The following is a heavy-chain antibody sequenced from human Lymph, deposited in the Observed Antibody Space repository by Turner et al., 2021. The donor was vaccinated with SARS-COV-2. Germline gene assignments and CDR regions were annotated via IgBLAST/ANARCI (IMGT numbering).Heavy chain of an antibody. CDR3: AKEGFSGRRLQLVPYSAY. J-gene: IGHJ4*02. CDR2: ISGDVVSS. D-gene: IGHD5-12*01. V-gene: IGHV3-43*02. Sequence: EVQLVESGGGVVQPGGSLRLSCAASGFPFDGYAMHWVRQAPGKGLEWVSLISGDVVSSYYADSVKGRFTISRDDSNNSLYLQINSLRTEDIALYYCAKEGFSGRRLQLVPYSAYWGQGTLVSVSS. CDR1: GFPFDGYA.